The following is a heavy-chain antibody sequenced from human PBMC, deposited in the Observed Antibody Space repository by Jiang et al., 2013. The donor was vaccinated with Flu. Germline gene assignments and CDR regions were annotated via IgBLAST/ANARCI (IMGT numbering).Heavy chain of an antibody. J-gene: IGHJ4*02. CDR1: GFSVSRNY. D-gene: IGHD6-19*01. Sequence: QLVESGGGLIQPGGSLRLSCAASGFSVSRNYMSWVRQAPGKGLEWVSIIYSGGNTFYADSVKGRFTISRDNSMNTLYLQMNSLGAEDTAVYYCTRGAVPNAEGFDYWGQGTLVTVSS. CDR3: TRGAVPNAEGFDY. CDR2: IYSGGNT. V-gene: IGHV3-53*01.